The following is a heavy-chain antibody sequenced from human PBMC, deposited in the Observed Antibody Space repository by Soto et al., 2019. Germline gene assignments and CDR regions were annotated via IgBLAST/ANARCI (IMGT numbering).Heavy chain of an antibody. CDR2: ISWNSGSI. J-gene: IGHJ6*03. CDR1: GFTFDDYA. Sequence: EVQLVESGGGLVHPGRSLRLSCAASGFTFDDYAMHWVRQAPGKGLEWVSGISWNSGSIGYADSVKGRFTISRDNAKNSLYLQMNSLRAEDTALDYCAKGFDGVGYYYMDVWGKGTTVTVSS. V-gene: IGHV3-9*01. D-gene: IGHD4-17*01. CDR3: AKGFDGVGYYYMDV.